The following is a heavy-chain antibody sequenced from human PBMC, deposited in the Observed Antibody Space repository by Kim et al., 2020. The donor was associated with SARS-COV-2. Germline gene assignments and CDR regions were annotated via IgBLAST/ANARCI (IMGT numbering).Heavy chain of an antibody. CDR3: ARGIGSSWFSGYYFDY. Sequence: PALRSRLTISLDTSRVQFSLKLSSGTAADTAVYYCARGIGSSWFSGYYFDYWGQGTLVTVSS. D-gene: IGHD6-13*01. V-gene: IGHV4-59*09. J-gene: IGHJ4*02.